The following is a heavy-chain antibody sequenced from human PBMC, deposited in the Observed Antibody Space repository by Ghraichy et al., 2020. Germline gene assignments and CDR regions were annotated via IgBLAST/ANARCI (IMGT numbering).Heavy chain of an antibody. CDR2: ISGSSDNT. D-gene: IGHD3-10*01. CDR3: AKDYSVNFYGPRNYYSVNWFDP. CDR1: GFTFSSYA. Sequence: GRSPRLSCAASGFTFSSYAMNWVRQAPGKGLEWVSTISGSSDNTYYADSVKGRFTISRDNSRNTLYLRMNSLRAEDTAVYYCAKDYSVNFYGPRNYYSVNWFDPWGQGTLVTVSS. J-gene: IGHJ5*02. V-gene: IGHV3-23*01.